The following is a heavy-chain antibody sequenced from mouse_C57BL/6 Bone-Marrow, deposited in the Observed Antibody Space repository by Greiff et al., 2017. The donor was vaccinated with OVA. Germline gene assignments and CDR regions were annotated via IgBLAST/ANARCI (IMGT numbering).Heavy chain of an antibody. V-gene: IGHV1-50*01. J-gene: IGHJ3*01. CDR3: ARPYYYGSSYGFAWFAY. CDR1: GYTFTSYW. Sequence: QVQLQQPGAELVKPGASVKLSCKASGYTFTSYWMQWVKQRPGQGLEWIGEIDPSDSYTNYNQKFKGKATLTVDTSSSTAYMQLSSLTSEDSAVYYCARPYYYGSSYGFAWFAYWGQGTLVTVSA. CDR2: IDPSDSYT. D-gene: IGHD1-1*01.